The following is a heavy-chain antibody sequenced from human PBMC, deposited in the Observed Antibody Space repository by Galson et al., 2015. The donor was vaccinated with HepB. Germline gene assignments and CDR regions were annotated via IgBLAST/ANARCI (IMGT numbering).Heavy chain of an antibody. J-gene: IGHJ6*02. Sequence: SLRLSCAASGFTFSSYAMHWVRQAPGKGLEYVSAISSNGGSTYYADSVKGRFTISRDNSKNTLYLQMSSLRAEDTAVYYCVKEGLERRYGYDYYCMDVWGQGTTVTVSS. CDR2: ISSNGGST. CDR1: GFTFSSYA. D-gene: IGHD1-1*01. V-gene: IGHV3-64D*06. CDR3: VKEGLERRYGYDYYCMDV.